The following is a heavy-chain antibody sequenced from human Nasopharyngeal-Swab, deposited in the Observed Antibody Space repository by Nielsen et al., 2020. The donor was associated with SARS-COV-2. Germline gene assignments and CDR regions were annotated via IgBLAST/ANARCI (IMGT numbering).Heavy chain of an antibody. D-gene: IGHD1-26*01. CDR2: IYYSGST. J-gene: IGHJ3*02. CDR1: GGSISSSSYY. V-gene: IGHV4-39*01. Sequence: SETLSLTCTVSGGSISSSSYYWGWIRQPPGKGLEWIGSIYYSGSTYYNPSLKSRVTISVDTSKNQFSLKLSSVTAADTAVYYCARRLGATRDDAFDIWGQGTMDTVSS. CDR3: ARRLGATRDDAFDI.